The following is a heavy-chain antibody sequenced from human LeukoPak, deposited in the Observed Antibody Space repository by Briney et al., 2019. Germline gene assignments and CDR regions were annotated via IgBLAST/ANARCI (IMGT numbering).Heavy chain of an antibody. J-gene: IGHJ3*02. CDR3: ATGSAAGTAFAI. V-gene: IGHV6-1*01. Sequence: SQTLSLTCAISGDSVPSNVAAWNWIRQSPSRGLEWLGRTYYRSKWFNEYAVSVKSRIEINPDTSKNHVSLQLKSVTPDDTAVYYCATGSAAGTAFAIWGQGTMVTVSS. D-gene: IGHD6-13*01. CDR2: TYYRSKWFN. CDR1: GDSVPSNVAA.